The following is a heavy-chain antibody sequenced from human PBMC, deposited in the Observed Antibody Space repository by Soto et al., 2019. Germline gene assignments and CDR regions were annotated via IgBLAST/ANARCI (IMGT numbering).Heavy chain of an antibody. Sequence: QVQLQESGPGLVKPSHTLSLTCTVSGGSISSGGYYWSWIRQHPGKGLEWIGYIYYSGSTYYNPSLKSRVTISVDTSKNQFSLKLSSVTAADTAVYYCARDPQIGPDYGDYVSYYGMDVWGQGTTVTVSS. D-gene: IGHD4-17*01. CDR2: IYYSGST. CDR1: GGSISSGGYY. V-gene: IGHV4-31*03. J-gene: IGHJ6*02. CDR3: ARDPQIGPDYGDYVSYYGMDV.